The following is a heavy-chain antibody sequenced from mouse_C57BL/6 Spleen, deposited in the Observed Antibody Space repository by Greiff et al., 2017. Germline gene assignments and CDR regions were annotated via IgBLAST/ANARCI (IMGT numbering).Heavy chain of an antibody. J-gene: IGHJ2*01. CDR1: GFNIKNTY. CDR2: IDPANGNT. Sequence: EVQLQQSVAELVRPGASVKLSCTASGFNIKNTYMPWVKQRPEQGLEWIGRIDPANGNTKYAPKFQGKATITADTSSNTAYLQLSSLTSEDTAIYYCAPYSNDYFDDWGQGTTLTVSS. CDR3: APYSNDYFDD. D-gene: IGHD2-5*01. V-gene: IGHV14-3*01.